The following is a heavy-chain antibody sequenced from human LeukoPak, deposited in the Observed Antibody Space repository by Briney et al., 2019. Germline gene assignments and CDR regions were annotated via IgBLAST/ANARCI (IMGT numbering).Heavy chain of an antibody. CDR1: GGTFSSYA. CDR3: ARVRGKNYYDSSGYCGTGGYFDY. V-gene: IGHV1-69*05. D-gene: IGHD3-22*01. J-gene: IGHJ4*02. Sequence: SVKVSCKASGGTFSSYAISWVRQAPGQGLEWMGGIIPIFGTANYAQKFQGRVTITTDESTSTAYMELSSLRSEDTAVYYCARVRGKNYYDSSGYCGTGGYFDYWGQGTLVTVSS. CDR2: IIPIFGTA.